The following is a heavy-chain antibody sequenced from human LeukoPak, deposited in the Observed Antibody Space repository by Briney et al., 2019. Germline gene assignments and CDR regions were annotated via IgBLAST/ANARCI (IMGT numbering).Heavy chain of an antibody. V-gene: IGHV1-8*01. J-gene: IGHJ4*02. CDR2: MSPNGGDT. D-gene: IGHD6-6*01. CDR3: ARTAGRTFDY. CDR1: GYTFTTHD. Sequence: ASVKVSCKASGYTFTTHDINWVRQATGQGLEWLGWMSPNGGDTGYAQKFQGRVTMTRDTSTSTVYMEQSSLRSEDTAVYYCARTAGRTFDYWGQGTLVTVSS.